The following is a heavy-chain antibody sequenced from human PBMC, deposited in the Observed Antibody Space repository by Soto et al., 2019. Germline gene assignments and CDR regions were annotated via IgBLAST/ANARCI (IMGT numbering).Heavy chain of an antibody. CDR3: AKDWTSSLELELLLGYFDY. Sequence: GGSLRLSCAASGFTFSSYAMSWVRQAPGKGLEWVSAISGSGGSTYYADSVKGRFTISRDNSKNTLYLQMNSLRAEDTAVYYCAKDWTSSLELELLLGYFDYWGQGTLVTVSS. J-gene: IGHJ4*02. CDR2: ISGSGGST. D-gene: IGHD1-7*01. V-gene: IGHV3-23*01. CDR1: GFTFSSYA.